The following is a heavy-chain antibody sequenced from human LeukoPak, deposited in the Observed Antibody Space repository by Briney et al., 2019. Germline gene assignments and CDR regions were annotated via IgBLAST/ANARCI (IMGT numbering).Heavy chain of an antibody. CDR2: ISNDGSNK. CDR3: ACLAASYYFDY. D-gene: IGHD6-13*01. J-gene: IGHJ4*02. CDR1: GFTFSSYG. Sequence: GGSLRLSCAASGFTFSSYGMHWVRQAPGKGLEWVALISNDGSNKYYADSVKGRFTISRDNSKKTLDLQMNSLRAEDTAVYYCACLAASYYFDYWGQGTLVTVSS. V-gene: IGHV3-30*03.